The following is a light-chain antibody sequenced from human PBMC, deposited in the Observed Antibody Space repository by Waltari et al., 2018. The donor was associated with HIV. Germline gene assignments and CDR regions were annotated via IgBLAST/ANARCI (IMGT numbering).Light chain of an antibody. CDR3: CSYGGSSNWL. V-gene: IGLV2-23*01. CDR1: SSDIGNYNF. J-gene: IGLJ2*01. CDR2: EGI. Sequence: QSALTQPASVSGSPGQSITISCTGTSSDIGNYNFVSWYQQHPGKAPKLIIYEGIKRPSGVSNRISGSKSANTASLTISGLQAEDEADYYCCSYGGSSNWLFGGGTKLTVL.